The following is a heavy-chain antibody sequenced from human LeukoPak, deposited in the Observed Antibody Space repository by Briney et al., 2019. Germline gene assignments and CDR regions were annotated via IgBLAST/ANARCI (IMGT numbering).Heavy chain of an antibody. D-gene: IGHD3-22*01. CDR3: AKLDYYDTH. CDR2: ISYDGSNK. V-gene: IGHV3-30*18. CDR1: GFTFSSYG. Sequence: GGSLRLSYAASGFTFSSYGMHWVRQAPGKGLEWVAVISYDGSNKYYADSVKGRFTISRDNSKNTLYLQMNSLRAEDMAVYFCAKLDYYDTHWGQGTLVTVSS. J-gene: IGHJ4*02.